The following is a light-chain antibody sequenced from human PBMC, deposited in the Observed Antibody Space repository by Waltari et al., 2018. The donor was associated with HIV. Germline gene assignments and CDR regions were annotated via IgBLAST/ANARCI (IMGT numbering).Light chain of an antibody. J-gene: IGLJ1*01. CDR2: EVS. V-gene: IGLV2-11*01. Sequence: QSALTQPRSVSGSPGQSVTISCTGTSSDIGYFDYVSWYQQYPGKAPKVIIYEVSQRPSGVPDRFTASKSGITASLTISGLQDEDEADYYCCSYAGTYTYVFGTGTTVTVL. CDR1: SSDIGYFDY. CDR3: CSYAGTYTYV.